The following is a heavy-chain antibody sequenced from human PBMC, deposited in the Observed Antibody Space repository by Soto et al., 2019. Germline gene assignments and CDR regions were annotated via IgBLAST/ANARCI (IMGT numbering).Heavy chain of an antibody. Sequence: SVKVSCKASGGTFSSYAISWVRQAPGQGLEWMGGIIPIFGTANYAQKFQGRVTITADESTSTAYMEVNNLRSEDTAVYYCAKVRYSSPMGYYYGMDVWGQGTTVTVSS. CDR1: GGTFSSYA. CDR2: IIPIFGTA. J-gene: IGHJ6*02. D-gene: IGHD6-19*01. V-gene: IGHV1-69*13. CDR3: AKVRYSSPMGYYYGMDV.